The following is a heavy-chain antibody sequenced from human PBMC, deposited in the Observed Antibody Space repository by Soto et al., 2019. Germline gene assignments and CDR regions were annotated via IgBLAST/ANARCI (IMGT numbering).Heavy chain of an antibody. Sequence: QVQLQESGPGLVKPSQTLSLTCTVSGGSISSGSYFWSWIRQHPGKGLEWIAYIYYSGSTYYNPSLKSRLIISVDTSKNQFSRKLSSVTAADTAVYYCARGDYIWGSPKRGFDCWGQGTLVTVSS. J-gene: IGHJ4*02. CDR2: IYYSGST. V-gene: IGHV4-31*03. D-gene: IGHD3-16*01. CDR3: ARGDYIWGSPKRGFDC. CDR1: GGSISSGSYF.